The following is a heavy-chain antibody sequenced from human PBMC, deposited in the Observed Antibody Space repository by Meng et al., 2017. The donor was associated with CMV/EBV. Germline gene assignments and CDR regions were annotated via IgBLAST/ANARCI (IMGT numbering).Heavy chain of an antibody. CDR3: ATGKLWYYDSSGYGFDY. J-gene: IGHJ4*02. V-gene: IGHV1-24*01. CDR2: FDPEDGET. CDR1: GYTLTELS. Sequence: ASVKVSCKVSGYTLTELSMHWVRQAPGKGLEWMGGFDPEDGETIYAQKFQGRVTMTEDTSTDTAYMELSSPRSEDTAVYYCATGKLWYYDSSGYGFDYWGQGTLVTVSS. D-gene: IGHD3-22*01.